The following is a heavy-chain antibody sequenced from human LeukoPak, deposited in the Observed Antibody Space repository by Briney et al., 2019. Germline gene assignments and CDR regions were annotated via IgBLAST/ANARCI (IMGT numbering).Heavy chain of an antibody. CDR3: AREDYSDYAPYFDY. CDR2: IDPDGSST. J-gene: IGHJ4*02. CDR1: GFTFSQYW. D-gene: IGHD4-11*01. V-gene: IGHV3-74*01. Sequence: GGSLRLSCEASGFTFSQYWMHWVRQAPGKGLVWVSRIDPDGSSTNYADSGKGRFTISRDNAKNTLYLQLNSLRAEDTAVYYCAREDYSDYAPYFDYWGQGTLVTVSS.